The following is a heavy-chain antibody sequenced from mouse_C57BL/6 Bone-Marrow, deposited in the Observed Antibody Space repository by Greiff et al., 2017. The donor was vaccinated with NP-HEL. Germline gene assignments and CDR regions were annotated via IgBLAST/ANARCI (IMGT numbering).Heavy chain of an antibody. D-gene: IGHD1-1*01. Sequence: VQLQQSGAELVRPGASVKLSCTVSGFNIKDDYMHWVKQRPEQGLEWIGWIDPENGDTEYASKFQGKATITADTSSNTAYLQLSSLTSEDTAVYCCATGGSSPYSMGYWGQGTSVTVSS. J-gene: IGHJ4*01. V-gene: IGHV14-4*01. CDR1: GFNIKDDY. CDR3: ATGGSSPYSMGY. CDR2: IDPENGDT.